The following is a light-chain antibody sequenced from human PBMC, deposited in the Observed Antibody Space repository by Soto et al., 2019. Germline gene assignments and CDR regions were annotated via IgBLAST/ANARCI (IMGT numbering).Light chain of an antibody. CDR3: SSYTSSSTLDVV. CDR2: DVS. J-gene: IGLJ2*01. Sequence: QSALTPPASVSGSPGQSITISCTGTSSDVGGYNYVSWYQQHPGKAPKLMIYDVSNRPSGVSNRFSGSKSGNTASLTISGLQAEDEADYYGSSYTSSSTLDVVFGGGTNLTVL. V-gene: IGLV2-14*01. CDR1: SSDVGGYNY.